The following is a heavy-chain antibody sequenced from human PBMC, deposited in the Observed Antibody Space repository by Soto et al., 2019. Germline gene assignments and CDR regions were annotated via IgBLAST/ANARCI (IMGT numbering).Heavy chain of an antibody. Sequence: GSLRLSCAASGFTFSDYYMSWIRQAPGKGLEWVSYISSSGSTIYYADSVKGRFTISRDNAKNSLYLQMNSLRAEDTAVYYCGCGSYTAEYFQHWGQGTLVTVSS. CDR3: GCGSYTAEYFQH. V-gene: IGHV3-11*01. CDR1: GFTFSDYY. CDR2: ISSSGSTI. D-gene: IGHD1-26*01. J-gene: IGHJ1*01.